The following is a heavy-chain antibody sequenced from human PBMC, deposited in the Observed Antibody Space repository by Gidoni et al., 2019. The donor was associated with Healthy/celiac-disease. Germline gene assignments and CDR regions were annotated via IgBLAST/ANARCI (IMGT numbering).Heavy chain of an antibody. J-gene: IGHJ5*02. Sequence: QLQLQESGPGLVKPSETLSLTCTVSGGSISSSSYYWGWIRQPPGKGLEWIGSIYYSGSTYYNPSLKSRVTISVDTPKNQFSLKLSSVTAADTAVYYCAREGIAAAGMGWFDPWGQGTLVTVSS. D-gene: IGHD6-13*01. CDR2: IYYSGST. V-gene: IGHV4-39*07. CDR3: AREGIAAAGMGWFDP. CDR1: GGSISSSSYY.